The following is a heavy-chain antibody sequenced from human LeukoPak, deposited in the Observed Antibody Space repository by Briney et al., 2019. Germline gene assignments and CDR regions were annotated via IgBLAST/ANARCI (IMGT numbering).Heavy chain of an antibody. CDR1: GGTFISYA. D-gene: IGHD2-8*01. CDR2: IIPIFGTA. CDR3: AREGVSVYFDY. Sequence: ASVKVSCKASGGTFISYAISWVRQAPGQGLEWMGGIIPIFGTANYAQKFQGRVTITADESTSTAYMELSSLRSEDTAVYYCAREGVSVYFDYWGQGTLVTVSS. V-gene: IGHV1-69*13. J-gene: IGHJ4*02.